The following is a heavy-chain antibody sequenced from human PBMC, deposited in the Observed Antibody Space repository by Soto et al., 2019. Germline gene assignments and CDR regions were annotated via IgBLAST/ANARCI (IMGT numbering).Heavy chain of an antibody. V-gene: IGHV3-9*01. CDR2: ISWNSDSI. CDR3: APGRGYGILTCYYPYFDH. Sequence: EVQLVESGGGLAQPGRSLRLSCAASGFTFDDYAMHWVRQAPGKGLEWVSGISWNSDSIGYADSVKGRFTISRDNAKKSLYLEMNSLRAEDTAFYYCAPGRGYGILTCYYPYFDHWGQGTLVPLSS. D-gene: IGHD3-9*01. J-gene: IGHJ4*02. CDR1: GFTFDDYA.